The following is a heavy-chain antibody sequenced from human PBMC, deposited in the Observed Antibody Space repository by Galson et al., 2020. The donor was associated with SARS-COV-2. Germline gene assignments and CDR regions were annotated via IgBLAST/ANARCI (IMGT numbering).Heavy chain of an antibody. Sequence: SLKISCAASGFTFDDYAMHWVRQAPGKGLEWVSGLSWNGGSMAYADSVKGRFTISRDNAKNSLYLQMNSLRAEDTAFYYCARGTQYSRSPGNDFLGQGNLVIVSS. D-gene: IGHD6-6*01. J-gene: IGHJ4*02. CDR2: LSWNGGSM. CDR3: ARGTQYSRSPGNDF. V-gene: IGHV3-9*01. CDR1: GFTFDDYA.